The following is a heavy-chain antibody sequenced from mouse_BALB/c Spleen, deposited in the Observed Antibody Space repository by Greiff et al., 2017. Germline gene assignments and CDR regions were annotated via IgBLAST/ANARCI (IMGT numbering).Heavy chain of an antibody. CDR1: GYTFTSYW. CDR3: ARLITYDYAMDY. Sequence: QVQLQQSGAELARPGASVKLSCKASGYTFTSYWMQWVKQRPGQGLEWIGAIYPGDGDTRYTQKFKGKATLTADKSSSTAYMQLSSLASEDSAVYYCARLITYDYAMDYWGQGTSVTVSS. J-gene: IGHJ4*01. D-gene: IGHD2-4*01. CDR2: IYPGDGDT. V-gene: IGHV1-87*01.